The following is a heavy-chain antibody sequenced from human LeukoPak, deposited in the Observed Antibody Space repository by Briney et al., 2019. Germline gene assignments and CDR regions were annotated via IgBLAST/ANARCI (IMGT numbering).Heavy chain of an antibody. J-gene: IGHJ3*02. Sequence: SETLSLTCTVSGGSISSYYWSWIRQPPGKGLEWIGYIYYSGSTNYNPSLKSRVTISVDTSKNQFSLKLSSVTAADTAVYYCAGDGIVGATCAFDIWGQGTMVTVSS. CDR1: GGSISSYY. V-gene: IGHV4-59*01. CDR2: IYYSGST. CDR3: AGDGIVGATCAFDI. D-gene: IGHD1-26*01.